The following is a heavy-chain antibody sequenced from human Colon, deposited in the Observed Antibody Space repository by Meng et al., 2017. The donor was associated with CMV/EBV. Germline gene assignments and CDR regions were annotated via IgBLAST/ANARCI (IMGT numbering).Heavy chain of an antibody. J-gene: IGHJ4*02. V-gene: IGHV4-4*07. CDR1: GNSIKNYY. CDR3: ARAGARGVPVDL. Sequence: LPGAGPRLVDPPEPLPLTCTVSGNSIKNYYWTWRRQPAGKGLEWLGRIHYSGGTDDNPSLKSRVTLSIDTSKNQLSLKIYSVTAADTAVYYCARAGARGVPVDLWGQGTLVTVSS. CDR2: IHYSGGT. D-gene: IGHD3-10*01.